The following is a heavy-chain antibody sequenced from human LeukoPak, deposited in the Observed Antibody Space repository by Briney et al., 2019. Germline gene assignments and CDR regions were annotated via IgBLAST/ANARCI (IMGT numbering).Heavy chain of an antibody. CDR1: GFTFSSYG. V-gene: IGHV3-23*01. CDR3: AKDLIRLGIVATNFDY. J-gene: IGHJ4*02. D-gene: IGHD5-12*01. CDR2: ISGSGGST. Sequence: GGTLRLSCAASGFTFSSYGMSWARQAPGKGLEWVSAISGSGGSTYYADSVKGRFTISRDNSKNTLYLQMNSLRAEDTAVYYCAKDLIRLGIVATNFDYWGQGTLVTVSS.